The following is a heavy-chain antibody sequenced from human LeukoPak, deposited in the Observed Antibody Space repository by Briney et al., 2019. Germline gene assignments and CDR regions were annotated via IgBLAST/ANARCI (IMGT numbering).Heavy chain of an antibody. CDR3: VKDRTGTYTLDY. V-gene: IGHV3-23*01. CDR2: ISGSDGST. J-gene: IGHJ4*02. CDR1: GFTFSSYA. D-gene: IGHD3-10*01. Sequence: PGGSLRLSCAASGFTFSSYAMSWVRQAPGKGLEWVSAISGSDGSTYYADSVKGRFTISRDNSKNTLFLQMNSLRAEDTAVYYCVKDRTGTYTLDYWGQGTLVTVSS.